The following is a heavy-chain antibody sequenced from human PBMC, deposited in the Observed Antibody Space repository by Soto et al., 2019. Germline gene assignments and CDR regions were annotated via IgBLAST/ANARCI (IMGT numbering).Heavy chain of an antibody. CDR2: IMPIFAAP. CDR3: ATGARYCSGGSCYPDD. CDR1: GGTISTNV. J-gene: IGHJ4*02. D-gene: IGHD2-15*01. V-gene: IGHV1-69*06. Sequence: QVQLMQSGAEVKKPGSSVKVSCKASGGTISTNVISWVRQAPGQGLEWMGEIMPIFAAPNNAQKFQGRLTLPADTSTTTVYMELSSLTSEDTAVYFCATGARYCSGGSCYPDDWGQGTLVIVSS.